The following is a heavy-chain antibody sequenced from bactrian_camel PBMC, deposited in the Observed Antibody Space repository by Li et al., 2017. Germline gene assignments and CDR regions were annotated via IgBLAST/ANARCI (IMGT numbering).Heavy chain of an antibody. CDR1: GFTFSSYW. CDR3: AAGRPKYNGLGTSADFGY. V-gene: IGHV3S25*01. Sequence: QLVESGGDLVQPGGSLRLSCAASGFTFSSYWMYWVRQAPVKGLEWVSAINSGGGTTYYADSVKGRFTISRDNARNTVYLQMNSLKPEDTAMYYCAAGRPKYNGLGTSADFGYWGQGTQVTVS. D-gene: IGHD5*01. J-gene: IGHJ6*01. CDR2: INSGGGTT.